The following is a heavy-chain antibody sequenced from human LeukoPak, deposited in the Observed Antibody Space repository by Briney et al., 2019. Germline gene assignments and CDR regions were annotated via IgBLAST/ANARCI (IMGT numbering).Heavy chain of an antibody. CDR2: TYYRSKWYN. J-gene: IGHJ4*02. CDR3: ARGLGTFDY. Sequence: SRGLEWLGRTYYRSKWYNHYAVSVKSPITITPDTSKNQFSLQLNSVTPEDTAVYYCARGLGTFDYWGQGTLVTVSS. D-gene: IGHD7-27*01. V-gene: IGHV6-1*01.